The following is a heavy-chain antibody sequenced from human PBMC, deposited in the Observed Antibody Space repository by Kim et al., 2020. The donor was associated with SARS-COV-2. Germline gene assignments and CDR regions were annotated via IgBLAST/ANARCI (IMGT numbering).Heavy chain of an antibody. CDR3: ARDQMVLALYYYYGMDV. D-gene: IGHD2-8*01. J-gene: IGHJ6*02. V-gene: IGHV3-48*02. Sequence: VKGRFTISRDNAKNSLYLQMNSLRDEDTAVYYCARDQMVLALYYYYGMDVWGHGTTVTVSS.